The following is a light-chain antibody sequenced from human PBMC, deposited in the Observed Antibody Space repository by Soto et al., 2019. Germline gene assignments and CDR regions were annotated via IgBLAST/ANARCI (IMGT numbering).Light chain of an antibody. CDR3: SSFAATHTYI. J-gene: IGLJ1*01. CDR1: SIDVGDSDF. CDR2: VVT. V-gene: IGLV2-11*01. Sequence: QSVLTQPRSVSGSPGQSVTISCTGTSIDVGDSDFVSWYQQHPGKAPKLMIYVVTKRPSGVPDRSSGSKSGNTASLTISGLQDEDEADYYCSSFAATHTYIFGTGTKVTVL.